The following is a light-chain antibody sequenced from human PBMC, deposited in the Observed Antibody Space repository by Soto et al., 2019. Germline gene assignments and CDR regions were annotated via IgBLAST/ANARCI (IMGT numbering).Light chain of an antibody. CDR2: GSS. CDR3: QQYGSPLT. J-gene: IGKJ4*01. V-gene: IGKV3-15*01. CDR1: QSVGSD. Sequence: EIVMTQSPATLSVSPGERATLSCRASQSVGSDLAWYQQKPGQAPRLVIYGSSTRATGIPARFSGSGSGTDFTLTISRLEPEDFAVYYCQQYGSPLTFGGGTKVDIK.